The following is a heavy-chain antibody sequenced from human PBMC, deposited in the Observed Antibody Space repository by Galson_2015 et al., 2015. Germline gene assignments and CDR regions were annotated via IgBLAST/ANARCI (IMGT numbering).Heavy chain of an antibody. CDR2: LSDAGDTT. J-gene: IGHJ4*02. D-gene: IGHD3-10*01. CDR3: AKGARTTYYHFDY. CDR1: GFSFGDYT. V-gene: IGHV3-23*01. Sequence: SLRLSCAASGFSFGDYTMNWVRQAPGKGLEHVPILSDAGDTTFYADSVKGRFTISRDNSKNTLYLQMNSLRAEDTAIYYCAKGARTTYYHFDYWGQGTLVTVSS.